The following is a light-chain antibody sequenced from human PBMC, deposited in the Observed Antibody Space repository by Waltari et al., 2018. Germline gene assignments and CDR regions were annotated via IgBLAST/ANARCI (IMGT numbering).Light chain of an antibody. V-gene: IGLV1-47*01. CDR3: AAWDDSLSGRVM. CDR2: MND. CDR1: ATHLRREY. Sequence: QSVLTHPASASGAPGQRVTLSRSGSATHLRREYVYWYRQPPGTAPKLHIYMNDQRPSGVPDRFSGSQSGTSASLAISGLRSEDEADYYCAAWDDSLSGRVMIGGGTKLTVL. J-gene: IGLJ2*01.